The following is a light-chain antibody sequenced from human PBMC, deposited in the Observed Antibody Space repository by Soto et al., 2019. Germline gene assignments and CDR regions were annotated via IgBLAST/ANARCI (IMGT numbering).Light chain of an antibody. CDR2: GAS. J-gene: IGKJ3*01. Sequence: EMGMTQSPATLSASPGERATLSCRASQSVLTNLAWYQQKPGQAPRLLIYGASSRATGIPARFSGSESGTDFTLTISSLLSEDFAVYYCQQYYKWPFTFGPGTKVDIK. CDR1: QSVLTN. CDR3: QQYYKWPFT. V-gene: IGKV3D-15*01.